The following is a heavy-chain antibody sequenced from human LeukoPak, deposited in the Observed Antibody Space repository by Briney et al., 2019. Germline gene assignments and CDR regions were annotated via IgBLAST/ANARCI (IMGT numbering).Heavy chain of an antibody. CDR3: ARDYYGGGWFDP. J-gene: IGHJ5*02. V-gene: IGHV3-74*01. CDR1: GFTFSSYW. D-gene: IGHD4-23*01. Sequence: PGGSLRLSCAASGFTFSSYWMHWVRQPPGKGLVWVSRINADGSTTRYADSVKGRFTISRDNAKNTLFVQMNSLRAEDTAVYYCARDYYGGGWFDPWGQGTLVTVSS. CDR2: INADGSTT.